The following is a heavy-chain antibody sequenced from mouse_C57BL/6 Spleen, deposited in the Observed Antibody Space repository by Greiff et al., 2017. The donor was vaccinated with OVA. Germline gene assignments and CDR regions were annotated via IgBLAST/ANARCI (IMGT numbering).Heavy chain of an antibody. Sequence: QVQLQQPGAELVKPGASVKLSCKASGYTFTSYWMQWVKQRPGQGLEWIGEIDPSDSYTNYNQKFKGKATLTVDTSSSTAYMQLSSLTSEDSAVYYCARSFITTVVRRVYFDYWGQGTTLTVSS. J-gene: IGHJ2*01. CDR2: IDPSDSYT. V-gene: IGHV1-50*01. CDR3: ARSFITTVVRRVYFDY. CDR1: GYTFTSYW. D-gene: IGHD1-1*01.